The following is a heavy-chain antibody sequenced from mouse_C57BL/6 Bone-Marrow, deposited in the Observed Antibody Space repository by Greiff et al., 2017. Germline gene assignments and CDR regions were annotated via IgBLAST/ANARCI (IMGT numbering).Heavy chain of an antibody. CDR2: IDPENGDT. D-gene: IGHD2-3*01. CDR3: TTLDGYYPAWFAY. J-gene: IGHJ3*01. CDR1: GFNIKDDY. Sequence: VQLQQSGAELVRPGASVKLSCTASGFNIKDDYMHWVKQRPEQGLEWIGWIDPENGDTEYASKFQGKATITADTSSNTAYLQLSGLTSEDTAVYYCTTLDGYYPAWFAYWGQGTLVTVSA. V-gene: IGHV14-4*01.